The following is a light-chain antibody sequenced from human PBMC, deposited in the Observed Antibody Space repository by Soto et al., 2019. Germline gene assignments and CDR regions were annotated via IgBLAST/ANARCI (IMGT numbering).Light chain of an antibody. Sequence: EIVLTQSPATLSLSPGERATLSCRASQSVSTYLAWYQQKPGQAPRLLIYGASSRATDIPDRFSGSGSGTDFTHTISRLEPEDFAVYYCQQYGSSPTTFGQGTKVDI. CDR1: QSVSTY. V-gene: IGKV3-20*01. CDR2: GAS. CDR3: QQYGSSPTT. J-gene: IGKJ1*01.